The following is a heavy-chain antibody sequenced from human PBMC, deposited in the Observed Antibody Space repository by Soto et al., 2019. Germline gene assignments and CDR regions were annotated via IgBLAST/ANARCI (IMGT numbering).Heavy chain of an antibody. CDR2: IYYSGST. D-gene: IGHD6-19*01. CDR1: GGSISSYY. Sequence: SETLSLTCTVSGGSISSYYLSWIRQPPGKGLEWIGYIYYSGSTNYNPSLKSRVTISVDTSKNQFSLKLSSVTAADTAVYYCARDVYSSGWFDAFDIWGQGTMVTVSS. V-gene: IGHV4-59*01. CDR3: ARDVYSSGWFDAFDI. J-gene: IGHJ3*02.